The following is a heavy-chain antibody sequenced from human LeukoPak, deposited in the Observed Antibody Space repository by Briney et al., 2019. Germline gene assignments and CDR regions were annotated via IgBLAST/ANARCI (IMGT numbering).Heavy chain of an antibody. J-gene: IGHJ4*02. Sequence: GESLKISCKGSGYSFTSYWIGWVRQMPGKGLECMGIIYPGDSDTRYSPSFQGQVTISADKSISTAYLQWSSLKASDTAMYYCARRGYDCSGGSCYRRSLDYWGQGTLVTVSS. CDR1: GYSFTSYW. V-gene: IGHV5-51*01. CDR2: IYPGDSDT. D-gene: IGHD2-15*01. CDR3: ARRGYDCSGGSCYRRSLDY.